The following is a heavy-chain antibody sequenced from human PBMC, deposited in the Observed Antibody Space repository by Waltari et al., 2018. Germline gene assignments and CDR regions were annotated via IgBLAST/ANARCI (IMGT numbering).Heavy chain of an antibody. CDR1: GGSIISSTYY. D-gene: IGHD2-21*02. V-gene: IGHV4-39*01. CDR2: IYNSAIT. J-gene: IGHJ4*02. CDR3: ARSLGDPDYFDF. Sequence: QLQLQESGPGLVKPSETLSLTCPVPGGSIISSTYYWGSIRQPPGKGLEWIGSIYNSAITYYNPSLKSRVTISVDTSKHQFSLRLSSVTAADTAFYYCARSLGDPDYFDFWGQGTLVTVSS.